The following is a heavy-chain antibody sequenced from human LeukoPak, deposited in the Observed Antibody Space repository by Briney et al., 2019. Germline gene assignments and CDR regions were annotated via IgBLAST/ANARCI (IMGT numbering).Heavy chain of an antibody. J-gene: IGHJ4*02. CDR1: GFTFSSYA. CDR2: IAGSDTGT. V-gene: IGHV3-23*01. Sequence: PGGSRRLSCAASGFTFSSYAMSWVRQTPGKGLEWVSSIAGSDTGTYYADSVKDRFAISRDNSKNTLFLQMNSLRADDTAVYYCARDERLLSFLKWGQGTLVTVSS. D-gene: IGHD3-3*01. CDR3: ARDERLLSFLK.